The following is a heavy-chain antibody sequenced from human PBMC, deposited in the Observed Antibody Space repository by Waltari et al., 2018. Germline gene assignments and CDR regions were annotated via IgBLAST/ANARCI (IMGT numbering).Heavy chain of an antibody. D-gene: IGHD6-13*01. CDR1: GGTFSSYA. Sequence: QVQLVQSGAEVKKPGSSVKVSCKASGGTFSSYAISWVRQAPGQGLEWMGGIIPIFGTANYAQKFQGRVTITTDESTSTAYMELSSLSAEDTAVYYCARGGVAAAGTSYYYYYMDVWGKGTTVTVSS. J-gene: IGHJ6*03. CDR2: IIPIFGTA. V-gene: IGHV1-69*05. CDR3: ARGGVAAAGTSYYYYYMDV.